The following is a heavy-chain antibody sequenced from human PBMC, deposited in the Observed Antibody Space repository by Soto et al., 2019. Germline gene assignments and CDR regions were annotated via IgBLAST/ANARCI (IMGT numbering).Heavy chain of an antibody. CDR1: GFTFSSYG. CDR3: AKDTADPRGGTYYYYGMDV. J-gene: IGHJ6*02. CDR2: ISYDGSNK. Sequence: GGSLRLSCAASGFTFSSYGMHWVRQAPGKGLEWVAVISYDGSNKYYADSVKGRFTISRDNSKNTLYLQMNSLRAEDTAVYYCAKDTADPRGGTYYYYGMDVWGQGTTVTVSS. V-gene: IGHV3-30*18. D-gene: IGHD2-15*01.